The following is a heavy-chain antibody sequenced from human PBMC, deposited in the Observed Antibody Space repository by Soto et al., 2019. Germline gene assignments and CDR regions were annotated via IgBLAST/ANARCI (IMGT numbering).Heavy chain of an antibody. V-gene: IGHV3-49*03. J-gene: IGHJ4*02. CDR2: IRSKVYGGTT. CDR3: TRAPTSGYEGGFDD. CDR1: GFTFGDYA. Sequence: PGGSLRLSCTASGFTFGDYAMSWFRQAPGKGLEWVGFIRSKVYGGTTEYAASVKGRFTISRDDSKSVAYLQMNSLKTEDTAVYYCTRAPTSGYEGGFDDWGQGTLVTVSS. D-gene: IGHD5-12*01.